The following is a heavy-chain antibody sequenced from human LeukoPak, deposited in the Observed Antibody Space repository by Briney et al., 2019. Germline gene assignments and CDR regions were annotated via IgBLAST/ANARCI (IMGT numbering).Heavy chain of an antibody. Sequence: GGSLRLSCSASGFTFSSNAMHWVRQAPGKGLEYVSGVSSNGGRTYYADSVKGRFTISRDNSKNALYLQMSSLRAEDTAVYYCVKDRGAVGRGDLDFWGQGTLVTVSS. V-gene: IGHV3-64D*06. D-gene: IGHD6-13*01. CDR3: VKDRGAVGRGDLDF. CDR1: GFTFSSNA. CDR2: VSSNGGRT. J-gene: IGHJ4*02.